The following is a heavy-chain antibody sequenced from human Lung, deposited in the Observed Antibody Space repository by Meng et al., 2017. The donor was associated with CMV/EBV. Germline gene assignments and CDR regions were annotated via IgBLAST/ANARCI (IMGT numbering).Heavy chain of an antibody. V-gene: IGHV3-9*01. CDR1: GFSFDKYA. J-gene: IGHJ4*02. CDR2: VSLDSERT. D-gene: IGHD1-14*01. Sequence: SCVLSGFSFDKYAVHWVRQAPGKGLEWVAGVSLDSERTGYADSVKGRFTVSRDNAKKAVYLQMNSLRTEDTALYYCGKDDLPGGCYCWGQGAVVTVSS. CDR3: GKDDLPGGCYC.